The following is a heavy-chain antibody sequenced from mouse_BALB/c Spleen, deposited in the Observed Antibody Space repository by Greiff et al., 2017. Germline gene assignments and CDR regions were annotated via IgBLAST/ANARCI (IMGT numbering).Heavy chain of an antibody. J-gene: IGHJ2*01. Sequence: EVKLQESGGGLVKPGGSLKLSCAASGFTFSSYAMSWVRQTPEKRLEWVATISSGGSYTYYPDSVKGRFTISRDNAKNTLYLQMSSLRSEDTAMYYCARLNWDVRDYWGQGTTLTVSS. CDR3: ARLNWDVRDY. CDR1: GFTFSSYA. V-gene: IGHV5-9-3*01. CDR2: ISSGGSYT. D-gene: IGHD4-1*01.